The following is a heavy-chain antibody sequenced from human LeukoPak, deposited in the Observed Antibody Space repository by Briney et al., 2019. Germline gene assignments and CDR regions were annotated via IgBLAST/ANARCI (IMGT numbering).Heavy chain of an antibody. CDR1: GYTFTSYD. V-gene: IGHV1-8*01. CDR3: ARGIEMVTAVEYYFDY. CDR2: MNPNSGNT. Sequence: ASVKVSCKASGYTFTSYDINWVRQATGQGLEWMGWMNPNSGNTGYAQKFQGRVTMTRNTSISTAYMELSSLRSEDTAVYYCARGIEMVTAVEYYFDYWGQGTLVTVSS. J-gene: IGHJ4*02. D-gene: IGHD2-21*02.